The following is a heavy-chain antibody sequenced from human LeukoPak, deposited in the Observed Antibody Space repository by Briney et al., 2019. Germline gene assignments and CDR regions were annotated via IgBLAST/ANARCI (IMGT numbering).Heavy chain of an antibody. J-gene: IGHJ6*03. D-gene: IGHD6-19*01. Sequence: PGGPLRLSCAASGFTFSSYAMSWVRQAPGKGLEWVSAISGSGGSTYYADSVKSRFTISRDNAKNSLYLQMNSLRAEDTAVYYCARSSGWYHRGPDYYYYYMDVWGKGTTVTVS. CDR3: ARSSGWYHRGPDYYYYYMDV. CDR1: GFTFSSYA. V-gene: IGHV3-23*01. CDR2: ISGSGGST.